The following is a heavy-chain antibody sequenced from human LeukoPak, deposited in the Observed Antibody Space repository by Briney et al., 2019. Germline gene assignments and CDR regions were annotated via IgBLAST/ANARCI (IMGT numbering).Heavy chain of an antibody. CDR1: GFTFSSYA. V-gene: IGHV3-23*01. Sequence: PGGSLRLSCAASGFTFSSYAMSWVRQAPGKGLEWVSAISGSGGSTYYADSVKGRFTISRDNSKNTLYLQMNSLRAEDTAVYYCANVYHFGSGTYESRYFDYWGQGTLVTVSS. CDR3: ANVYHFGSGTYESRYFDY. D-gene: IGHD3-10*01. CDR2: ISGSGGST. J-gene: IGHJ4*02.